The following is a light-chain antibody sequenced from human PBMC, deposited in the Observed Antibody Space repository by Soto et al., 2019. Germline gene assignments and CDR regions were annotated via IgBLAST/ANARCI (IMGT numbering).Light chain of an antibody. CDR3: QQYNNWPRT. CDR2: GAS. CDR1: QSISSN. J-gene: IGKJ1*01. Sequence: EIVMTQSPATLSVSPGERATLSCRASQSISSNVAWYQQKPGQAPRLLIYGASTRATGIPARFSGSGSGTEFTLTINSLQSEDFAVYYCQQYNNWPRTFGQGTKVDI. V-gene: IGKV3D-15*01.